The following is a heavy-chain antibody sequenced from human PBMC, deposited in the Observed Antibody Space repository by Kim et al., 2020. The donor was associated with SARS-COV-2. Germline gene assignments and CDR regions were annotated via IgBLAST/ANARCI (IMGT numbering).Heavy chain of an antibody. V-gene: IGHV7-4-1*02. Sequence: ASVKVSCKASGYTFTMNAISWVRQAPGQGLEWMGWINTDTGNPTYAQAFTRRFVFSVDTSVTTAYLQISSLEPEDTALYYCTRVIWGTYRYTDYLVHGAL. CDR3: TRVIWGTYRYTDY. D-gene: IGHD3-16*02. J-gene: IGHJ4*01. CDR2: INTDTGNP. CDR1: GYTFTMNA.